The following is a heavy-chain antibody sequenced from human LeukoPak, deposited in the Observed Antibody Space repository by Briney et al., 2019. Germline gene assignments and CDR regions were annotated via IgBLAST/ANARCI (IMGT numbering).Heavy chain of an antibody. D-gene: IGHD3-10*01. Sequence: SETLSLTCTVSSGSISRYYWSWIRQPPGKGLEWIGSIHYSGSTYYNPSLKSRVTISVDTSKNQFSLKLSSVTAADTAVYYCATLRLVRGVIDYWGQGTLVTVSS. J-gene: IGHJ4*02. CDR3: ATLRLVRGVIDY. CDR1: SGSISRYY. V-gene: IGHV4-59*05. CDR2: IHYSGST.